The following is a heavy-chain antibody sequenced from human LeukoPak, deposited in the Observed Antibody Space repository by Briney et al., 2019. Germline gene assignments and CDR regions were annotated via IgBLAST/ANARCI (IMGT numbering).Heavy chain of an antibody. CDR3: ARNYYDSSGNYYFDY. CDR1: GYTFASYG. D-gene: IGHD3-22*01. CDR2: ITAYNGNT. V-gene: IGHV1-18*01. J-gene: IGHJ4*02. Sequence: ASVKVSRKASGYTFASYGISWVRQAPGQGLEWMGWITAYNGNTNYAQKLQGRVTMTTDTSTSTAYMELRSLRSDDTAVYYCARNYYDSSGNYYFDYWGQGTLVTVSS.